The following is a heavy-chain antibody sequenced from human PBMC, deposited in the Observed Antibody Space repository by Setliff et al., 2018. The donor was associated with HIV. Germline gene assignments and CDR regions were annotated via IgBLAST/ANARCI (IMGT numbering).Heavy chain of an antibody. CDR1: GGSINSHY. D-gene: IGHD6-13*01. J-gene: IGHJ6*02. CDR2: IYYSRNT. V-gene: IGHV4-59*11. Sequence: ASETLSLTCTVSGGSINSHYWSWVRQPPGKGLEWLGSIYYSRNTNYNPSLKSRVTISVETSKNQFSLKLNSVPAADTAVYYCAREDGSSWSYDRFYYYGLDVWGQGITVTVSS. CDR3: AREDGSSWSYDRFYYYGLDV.